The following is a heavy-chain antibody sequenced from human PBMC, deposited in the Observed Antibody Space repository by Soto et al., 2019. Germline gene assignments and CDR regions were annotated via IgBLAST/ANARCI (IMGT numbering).Heavy chain of an antibody. D-gene: IGHD3-22*01. CDR1: GYTFTSYY. Sequence: QVQLVQSGAEVKKPGASVKVSCKASGYTFTSYYMYWVRLAPGQGLEWMGIINPSGGSTTYAQNFQGRVTMTRDTPTSTVYMELSSLRPEDTAVYYCARRGPSSGYYSAFDYWGQGTPVTVSS. J-gene: IGHJ4*02. CDR3: ARRGPSSGYYSAFDY. CDR2: INPSGGST. V-gene: IGHV1-46*01.